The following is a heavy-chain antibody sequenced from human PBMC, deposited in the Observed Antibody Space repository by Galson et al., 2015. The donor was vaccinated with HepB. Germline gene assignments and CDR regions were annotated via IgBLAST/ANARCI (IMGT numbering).Heavy chain of an antibody. CDR1: GFTFSSYA. J-gene: IGHJ4*02. CDR2: ISYDGSNR. Sequence: SLRLSCAASGFTFSSYAMHWVRQAPGKGLEWVAVISYDGSNRYYADSVKGRFTISRDNSKNTLYLQMNSLRAEDTAVYYCARDSEVSGDYYDSSGGSWGFDYWGQGTLVTVSS. D-gene: IGHD3-22*01. V-gene: IGHV3-30-3*01. CDR3: ARDSEVSGDYYDSSGGSWGFDY.